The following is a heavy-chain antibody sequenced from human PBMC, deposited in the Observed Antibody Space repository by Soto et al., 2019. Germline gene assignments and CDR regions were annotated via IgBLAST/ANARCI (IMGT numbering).Heavy chain of an antibody. D-gene: IGHD1-26*01. J-gene: IGHJ6*02. CDR3: ARGGVGAAGGMDV. Sequence: QVQLVQSGAEVKKPGSSVKVSCKSSGYTFTIYTVTWVRQAPGQGLEWMGRIIPIFTQTNYAQKFQDRVTITADKSTSTFYMELSGLRYEDTAVYYCARGGVGAAGGMDVWGQGTTVTVSS. V-gene: IGHV1-69*08. CDR1: GYTFTIYT. CDR2: IIPIFTQT.